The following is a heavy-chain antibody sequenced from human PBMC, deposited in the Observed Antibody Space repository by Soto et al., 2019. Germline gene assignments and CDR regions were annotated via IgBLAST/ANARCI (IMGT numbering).Heavy chain of an antibody. CDR3: ARRAGGAVVWCYGL. J-gene: IGHJ2*01. CDR1: GFIFSNYA. D-gene: IGHD2-21*01. V-gene: IGHV3-23*01. Sequence: EEQLLESGGGVVQRGGSLRLSCAASGFIFSNYAMTWVRQAPGKGLEWVSRISGRGGSTYYADSVKGRLTMSRDNSKNILYLQRNILGAEDTAIYYCARRAGGAVVWCYGLWGRGTLVTV. CDR2: ISGRGGST.